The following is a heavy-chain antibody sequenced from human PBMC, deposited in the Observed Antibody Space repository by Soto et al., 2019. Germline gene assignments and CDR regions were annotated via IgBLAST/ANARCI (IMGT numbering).Heavy chain of an antibody. D-gene: IGHD2-15*01. CDR3: VKGSEVARQELDY. CDR1: GVSFSNCG. CDR2: ISSDGSDK. V-gene: IGHV3-30*18. Sequence: PGGSLRLSCAASGVSFSNCGMHWVRQAPGKGLEWVAAISSDGSDKYYSESVKGRFTISRDNSKNTLFLQMNSLRVEDTAVYYCVKGSEVARQELDYWGQGTLVTVSS. J-gene: IGHJ4*02.